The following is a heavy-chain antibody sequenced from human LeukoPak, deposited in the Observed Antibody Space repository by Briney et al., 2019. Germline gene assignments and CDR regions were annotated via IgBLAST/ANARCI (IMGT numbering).Heavy chain of an antibody. CDR2: INHSATT. CDR3: ARDRPGSGANFDY. Sequence: SETLSLTCAVSGVSVGDTYWWTWVRQPPGKGLEWIGEINHSATTNYNPSLKGRATISLDKSENHFSLKVNSMTAADAAVYYCARDRPGSGANFDYWGQGTLVTVSS. J-gene: IGHJ4*02. V-gene: IGHV4-4*02. D-gene: IGHD1-26*01. CDR1: GVSVGDTYW.